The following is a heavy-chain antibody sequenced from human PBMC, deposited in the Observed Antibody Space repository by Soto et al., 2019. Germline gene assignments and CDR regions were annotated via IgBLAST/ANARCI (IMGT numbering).Heavy chain of an antibody. V-gene: IGHV3-30*04. CDR2: ISYDGRNK. J-gene: IGHJ6*02. CDR1: GFTFSDYA. Sequence: QVQLVESGGGVVQPGRSLRLSCVAYGFTFSDYAMHWVRQAPGKGLEWVAAISYDGRNKYYADSVKGRYTIPRDDSKNTLYLQMNSLRSEDTSMYYCARAPDGMDVWGQGTTVTVSS. CDR3: ARAPDGMDV.